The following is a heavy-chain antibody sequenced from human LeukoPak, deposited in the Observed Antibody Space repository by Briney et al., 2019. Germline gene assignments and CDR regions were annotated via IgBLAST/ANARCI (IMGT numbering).Heavy chain of an antibody. CDR2: LYSSGTT. D-gene: IGHD2-2*01. CDR3: ARVGGIPTDDYFDY. V-gene: IGHV3-53*01. CDR1: GLTVSSNY. Sequence: GGSLRLSCEASGLTVSSNYMAWVRQAPGKGLEWVSVLYSSGTTHYPDSVKGRFTISRDNSKNTLYLQMNSLRAEDTAVYFCARVGGIPTDDYFDYWGQGTLVTVSS. J-gene: IGHJ4*02.